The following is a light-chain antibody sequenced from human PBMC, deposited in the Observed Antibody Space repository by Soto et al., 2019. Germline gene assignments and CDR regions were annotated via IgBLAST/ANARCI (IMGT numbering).Light chain of an antibody. Sequence: QSALTQPASVSGFPGQSITISCTGTKNDVGLYDYVSWYQQHPGEAPKLMIYGVTNRPSGVSNRFSGSKSGNTAYLTISGLQAEDEADYFCSSYTTTTLEVFGTGTKLTVL. J-gene: IGLJ1*01. CDR1: KNDVGLYDY. V-gene: IGLV2-14*01. CDR2: GVT. CDR3: SSYTTTTLEV.